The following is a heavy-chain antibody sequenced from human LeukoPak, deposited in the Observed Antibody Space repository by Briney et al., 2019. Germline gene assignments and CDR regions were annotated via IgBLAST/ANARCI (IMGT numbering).Heavy chain of an antibody. J-gene: IGHJ4*02. CDR2: INHSGST. V-gene: IGHV4-34*01. Sequence: SETLSLTCAVYGGSFSGYYWSWIRQPPGKGLEWIGEINHSGSTNYNPSLRSRVTISVDTSKNQFSLKLSSVTAADTAVYYCARHGTVGGPTSVWGQGTLVTVSS. D-gene: IGHD3-16*01. CDR1: GGSFSGYY. CDR3: ARHGTVGGPTSV.